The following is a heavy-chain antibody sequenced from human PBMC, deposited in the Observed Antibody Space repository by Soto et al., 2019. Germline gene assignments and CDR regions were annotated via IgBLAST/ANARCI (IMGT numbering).Heavy chain of an antibody. V-gene: IGHV3-64D*06. Sequence: GGSLRLSCSASGFTFSSYAMHWVRQAPGKGLEYVSAISSNGGSTYYADSVKGRFTISRDNSKNTLYLQMSSLRAEDTAVYYCVRSYYDFWSGYYTGGYYFDYWGQGTLVTVS. CDR1: GFTFSSYA. CDR3: VRSYYDFWSGYYTGGYYFDY. CDR2: ISSNGGST. D-gene: IGHD3-3*01. J-gene: IGHJ4*02.